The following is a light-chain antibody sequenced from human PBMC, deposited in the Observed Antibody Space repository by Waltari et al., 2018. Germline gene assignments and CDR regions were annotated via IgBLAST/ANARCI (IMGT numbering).Light chain of an antibody. CDR3: QQYGSSPYT. CDR2: GAS. V-gene: IGKV3-20*01. J-gene: IGKJ2*01. Sequence: EIVLTQSPGTLSLSPGEGATLSCRASQSVRSNYLAWYQQKPGQAPRLLIYGASSRATGIPDRFSGSGSGTDFTLTISRLEPEDFAVYYCQQYGSSPYTFGQGTKLEIK. CDR1: QSVRSNY.